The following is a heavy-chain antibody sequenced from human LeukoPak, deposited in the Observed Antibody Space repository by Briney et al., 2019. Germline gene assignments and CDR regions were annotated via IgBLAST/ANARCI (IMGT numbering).Heavy chain of an antibody. V-gene: IGHV4-34*01. D-gene: IGHD5-18*01. CDR3: ARGTAMVSIDY. Sequence: SETLSLTCAVYGGSFSGYYWSWIRQPPGKGLEGIGESNHSGSTNYNPSLKSRVTISVDTSKNQFSLKLSYVTAADTAVYYCARGTAMVSIDYWGQGTLVTVSS. CDR2: SNHSGST. J-gene: IGHJ4*02. CDR1: GGSFSGYY.